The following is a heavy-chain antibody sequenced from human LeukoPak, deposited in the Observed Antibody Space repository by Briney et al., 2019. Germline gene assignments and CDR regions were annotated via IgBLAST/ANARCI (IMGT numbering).Heavy chain of an antibody. Sequence: ASVTVSFKVSGYTLTELSMHWVRQAPGKGLEWMGGFDPEDGETIYAQKFQGRVTMTEDTSTDTAYMELSSLRSEDTAVYYCATDRGYSGYDSFDYWGQGTLVTVSS. CDR3: ATDRGYSGYDSFDY. V-gene: IGHV1-24*01. CDR1: GYTLTELS. CDR2: FDPEDGET. J-gene: IGHJ4*02. D-gene: IGHD5-12*01.